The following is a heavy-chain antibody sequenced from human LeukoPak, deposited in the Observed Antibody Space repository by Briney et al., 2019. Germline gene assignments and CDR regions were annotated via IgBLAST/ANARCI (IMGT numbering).Heavy chain of an antibody. CDR3: AKSLYVNLFGEVFDQ. D-gene: IGHD3-10*02. Sequence: GGSLRLSCAASGAAFTKYGMKWVGQAAGAGLEYISGISRSGDITHYADSVKGRFTISRDNVQNTLYLQMNSLRADDTAVYFCAKSLYVNLFGEVFDQWGQGTRVTVSP. V-gene: IGHV3-23*01. J-gene: IGHJ4*02. CDR2: ISRSGDIT. CDR1: GAAFTKYG.